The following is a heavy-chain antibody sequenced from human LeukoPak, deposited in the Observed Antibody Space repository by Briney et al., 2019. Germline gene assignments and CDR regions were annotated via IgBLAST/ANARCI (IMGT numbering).Heavy chain of an antibody. D-gene: IGHD2-15*01. CDR2: ISSNGGST. Sequence: GGSLRLSCAASGFTFSSYMMHWVRQAPGKGLECVSTISSNGGSTYYANSMKGRFTISRDNSKNTLYLQMASLRVDDMAVYYCARGGGYCSGSSCYGIDYWGQGTLVTVSS. J-gene: IGHJ4*02. CDR3: ARGGGYCSGSSCYGIDY. V-gene: IGHV3-64*01. CDR1: GFTFSSYM.